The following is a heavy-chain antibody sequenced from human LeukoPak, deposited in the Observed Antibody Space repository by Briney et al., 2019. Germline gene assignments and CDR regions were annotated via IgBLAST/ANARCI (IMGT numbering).Heavy chain of an antibody. D-gene: IGHD3-10*01. Sequence: PGGSLRLSCAASGFTFSSFGMHWVRQAPGKGLEWVAVISYDGSNKYYADSVKGRFTTSRDNSRNTLYLQMNSLRAEDTAVYYCARDWGLWFGELLGELDYWGQGTLVTVSS. CDR2: ISYDGSNK. CDR1: GFTFSSFG. J-gene: IGHJ4*02. V-gene: IGHV3-30*19. CDR3: ARDWGLWFGELLGELDY.